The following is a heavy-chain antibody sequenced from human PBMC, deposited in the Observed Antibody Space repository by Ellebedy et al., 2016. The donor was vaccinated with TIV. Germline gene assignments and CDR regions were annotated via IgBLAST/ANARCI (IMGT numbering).Heavy chain of an antibody. CDR1: GVSLSGYY. J-gene: IGHJ3*02. CDR3: ARRAILGYCSGGGCTKAFDI. D-gene: IGHD2-15*01. Sequence: SETLSLXXAVYGVSLSGYYWSWIRQPPGKGLEWIGEINHRGSTNYNPSLKSRVTISVDTSKKQFSLKLSSVTAADTTVYYCARRAILGYCSGGGCTKAFDIWGQGTMVTVSS. CDR2: INHRGST. V-gene: IGHV4-34*01.